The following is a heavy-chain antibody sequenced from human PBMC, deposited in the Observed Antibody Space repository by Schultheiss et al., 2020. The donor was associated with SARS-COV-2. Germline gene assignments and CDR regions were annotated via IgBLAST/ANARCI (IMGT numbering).Heavy chain of an antibody. Sequence: ASVKVSCKASGYTFTGYYMHWVRQAPGQGLEWMGWINPNSGGTNYAQKFQGWVTMTRDTSISTAYMELSRLRSDDTAVYYCARDPGGDSNYGSDYWGQGTLVTVSS. CDR1: GYTFTGYY. D-gene: IGHD4-11*01. CDR3: ARDPGGDSNYGSDY. V-gene: IGHV1-2*04. CDR2: INPNSGGT. J-gene: IGHJ4*02.